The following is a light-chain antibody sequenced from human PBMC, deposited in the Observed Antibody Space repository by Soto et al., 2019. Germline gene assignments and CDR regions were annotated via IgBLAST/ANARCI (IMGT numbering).Light chain of an antibody. CDR2: GAS. CDR1: QSVSSSY. J-gene: IGKJ2*01. CDR3: QQYGRSPPMYT. Sequence: EIVLTQSPGTLSLSPGERATLSCRASQSVSSSYLAWYQQKPGQAPRLLIYGASSRGTGIPDRFSGSGSGTDFTLTISRLEPEDFAVYYCQQYGRSPPMYTFGQGTKLEIK. V-gene: IGKV3-20*01.